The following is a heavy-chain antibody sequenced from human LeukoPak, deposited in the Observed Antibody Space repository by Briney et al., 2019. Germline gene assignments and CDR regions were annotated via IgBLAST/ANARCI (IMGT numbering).Heavy chain of an antibody. Sequence: ASVKVSCKASGYTFTSYGISWVRQAPGQGLEWMGGISAYNGNTNYAQKLQGGVTMTTDTSTSTAYMELRSLRSDDTAVYYCARAKEWELPYYFDYWGQGTLVTVSS. V-gene: IGHV1-18*01. CDR2: ISAYNGNT. CDR1: GYTFTSYG. CDR3: ARAKEWELPYYFDY. J-gene: IGHJ4*02. D-gene: IGHD1-26*01.